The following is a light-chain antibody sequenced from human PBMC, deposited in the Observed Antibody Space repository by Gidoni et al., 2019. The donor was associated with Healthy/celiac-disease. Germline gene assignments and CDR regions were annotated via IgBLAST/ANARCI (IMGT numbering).Light chain of an antibody. CDR2: EAS. CDR1: SSDVGGYNY. V-gene: IGLV2-14*01. CDR3: SADTSSSLYV. J-gene: IGLJ1*01. Sequence: QSALTHPATVSGSPGQSITISCTGTSSDVGGYNYVSCDQQHPGKAPKLMIYEASNRPAGVSNRFSGSKSGNTASLTISGREAEDEADYYCSADTSSSLYVFGTGTKVTVL.